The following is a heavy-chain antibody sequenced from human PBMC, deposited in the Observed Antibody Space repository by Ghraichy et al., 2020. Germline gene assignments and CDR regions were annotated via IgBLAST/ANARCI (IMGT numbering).Heavy chain of an antibody. J-gene: IGHJ4*02. V-gene: IGHV4-59*08. D-gene: IGHD2-2*01. Sequence: SQTLSLTCTVSGGSISSYYWSWIRQPPGKGLEWIGYIYYSGSTNYNPSLKSRVTISVDTSKNQFSLKLSSVTAADTAVYYCARSTTAANLKLFDYWGQGTLVTVSS. CDR1: GGSISSYY. CDR2: IYYSGST. CDR3: ARSTTAANLKLFDY.